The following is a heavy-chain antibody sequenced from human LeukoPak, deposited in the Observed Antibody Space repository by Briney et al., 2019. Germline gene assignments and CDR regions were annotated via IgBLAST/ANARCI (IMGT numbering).Heavy chain of an antibody. D-gene: IGHD3-16*01. Sequence: PGGSLRLSCTVSGFTFSSYAMSWVRQAPGKGLECVSTLSSYGTGTYYADSVKGRFTISRDSSKNTLSLQMNSLRADDTAVYYCAKRGQRGDHYFNCWGQGTLVTVSS. CDR2: LSSYGTGT. CDR3: AKRGQRGDHYFNC. J-gene: IGHJ4*02. V-gene: IGHV3-23*01. CDR1: GFTFSSYA.